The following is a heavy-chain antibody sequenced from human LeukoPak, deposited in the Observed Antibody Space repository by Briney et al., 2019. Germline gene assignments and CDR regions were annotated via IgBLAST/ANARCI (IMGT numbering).Heavy chain of an antibody. CDR2: ISWNSGSI. V-gene: IGHV3-9*01. CDR1: GFTFDNYA. J-gene: IGHJ6*02. CDR3: AKDISGATYYYYGMDV. Sequence: GGSLRLSCAASGFTFDNYAIHWVRQAPGKGLEGVSGISWNSGSIGYADSVKGRFTISRDNAKNSLYLQMNSLRAEDTAYYYCAKDISGATYYYYGMDVWGQGTTVTVSS. D-gene: IGHD1-26*01.